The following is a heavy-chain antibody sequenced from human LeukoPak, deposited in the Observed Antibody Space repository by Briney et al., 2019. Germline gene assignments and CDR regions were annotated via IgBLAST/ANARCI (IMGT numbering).Heavy chain of an antibody. CDR2: ISSTGVYI. J-gene: IGHJ4*02. CDR1: GFTFSRYA. CDR3: AREMSGSGKSY. Sequence: SGGSLRLSCSASGFTFSRYAMNWVRQAPGRGLEWVSSISSTGVYIDYADSVKGRFTISRDNAKNSLFPQMNSLRAEDTAVYHCAREMSGSGKSYWGQGNLVTVSS. D-gene: IGHD3-10*01. V-gene: IGHV3-21*01.